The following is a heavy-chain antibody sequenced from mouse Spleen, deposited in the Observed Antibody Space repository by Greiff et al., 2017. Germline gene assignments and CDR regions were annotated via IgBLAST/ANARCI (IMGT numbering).Heavy chain of an antibody. CDR2: IWRGGST. CDR3: AKNEYGSSYYWYFDV. CDR1: GFSLTSYG. J-gene: IGHJ1*03. D-gene: IGHD1-1*01. Sequence: QVHVKQSGPGLVQPSQSLSITCTVSGFSLTSYGVHWVRQSPGKGLEWLGVIWRGGSTDYNAAFMSRLSITKDNSKSQVFFKMNSLQADDTAIYYCAKNEYGSSYYWYFDVWGTGTTVTVSS. V-gene: IGHV2-5*01.